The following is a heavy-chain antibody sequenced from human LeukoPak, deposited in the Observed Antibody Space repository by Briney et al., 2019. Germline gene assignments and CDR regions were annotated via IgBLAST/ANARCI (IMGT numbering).Heavy chain of an antibody. V-gene: IGHV1-8*01. CDR1: GYTFTSYE. Sequence: ASVKVSCKASGYTFTSYEINWARQPTAQGREWMGWMNPNSGDTGYAQKFQGRVTMTRDTSISTAYMELSSLRSEDTAVYYCARDILTGPTNWFDPWGQGTLVTVSS. D-gene: IGHD3-9*01. J-gene: IGHJ5*02. CDR3: ARDILTGPTNWFDP. CDR2: MNPNSGDT.